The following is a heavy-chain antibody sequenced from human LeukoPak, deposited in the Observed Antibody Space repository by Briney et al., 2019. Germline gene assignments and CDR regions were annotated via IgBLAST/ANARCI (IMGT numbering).Heavy chain of an antibody. V-gene: IGHV4-34*01. Sequence: SETLSLTCAVYGGSFSGYYWSWIRQPPGKGLEWIGEINHSGSTNYNPSLKSRVTISVDTSKNQFSLKLSPVTAADTAVYYCATEGYYYDSSGYYWGQGTLVIVSS. D-gene: IGHD3-22*01. J-gene: IGHJ4*02. CDR2: INHSGST. CDR1: GGSFSGYY. CDR3: ATEGYYYDSSGYY.